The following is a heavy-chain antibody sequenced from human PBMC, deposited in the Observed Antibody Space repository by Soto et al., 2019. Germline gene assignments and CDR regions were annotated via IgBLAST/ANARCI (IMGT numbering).Heavy chain of an antibody. CDR1: GGSISRYY. CDR3: ASLGYDSPCNGFDP. CDR2: IYYSGSP. V-gene: IGHV4-59*01. D-gene: IGHD5-12*01. Sequence: PSETLSLTCTVSGGSISRYYWSWIRQPPGKGLEWIGDIYYSGSPDYNPSLKTRVTISVDTSKNQFSLKLSSVTAADTAIYYCASLGYDSPCNGFDPWGQGTLVTVSA. J-gene: IGHJ5*02.